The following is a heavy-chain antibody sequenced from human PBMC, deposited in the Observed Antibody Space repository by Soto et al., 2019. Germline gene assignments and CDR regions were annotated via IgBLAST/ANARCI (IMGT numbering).Heavy chain of an antibody. D-gene: IGHD6-19*01. Sequence: QVQLVQSGPEVKKPAASVQVSCKASGYPFTSYGIVWVRQVPGQGLEWMGWISPYSGETRYTEKFQDRLTLTTDRSTSTAYMDLRSLTSDDTAVYFCARGPVAGSDFWGQGTLVIVSS. J-gene: IGHJ4*02. CDR1: GYPFTSYG. V-gene: IGHV1-18*01. CDR3: ARGPVAGSDF. CDR2: ISPYSGET.